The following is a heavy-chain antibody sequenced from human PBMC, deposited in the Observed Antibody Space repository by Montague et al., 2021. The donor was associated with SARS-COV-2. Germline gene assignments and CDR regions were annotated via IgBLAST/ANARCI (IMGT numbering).Heavy chain of an antibody. CDR3: VRYSGWFYFDF. CDR2: TYYKSKWYS. V-gene: IGHV6-1*01. D-gene: IGHD6-19*01. Sequence: CAISGDSVSSSSVAWSWIRQSPSRGLEWLGRTYYKSKWYSDYAPXVRGRLTVNPDASKNEFSLELNYVTPEDTAVYYCVRYSGWFYFDFWGQGTLVTVSS. CDR1: GDSVSSSSVA. J-gene: IGHJ4*02.